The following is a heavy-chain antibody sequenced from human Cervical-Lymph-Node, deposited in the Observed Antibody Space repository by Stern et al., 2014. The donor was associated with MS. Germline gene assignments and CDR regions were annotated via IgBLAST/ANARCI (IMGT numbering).Heavy chain of an antibody. D-gene: IGHD3-16*01. Sequence: VQLVQSGGGAVQPGKSLRLSCAASGFTFRNYAMHWVRQAPGKGLEWVAVISHDGNEKYYADSLRGRFTISRDNSRNTLYLQMNSLGADDTAVYYCAREGEKASTTAFDSWGQGILVTVS. J-gene: IGHJ4*02. V-gene: IGHV3-30*01. CDR3: AREGEKASTTAFDS. CDR2: ISHDGNEK. CDR1: GFTFRNYA.